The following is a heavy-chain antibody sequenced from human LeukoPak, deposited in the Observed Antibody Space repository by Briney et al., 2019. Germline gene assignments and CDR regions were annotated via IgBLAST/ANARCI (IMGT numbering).Heavy chain of an antibody. J-gene: IGHJ4*02. CDR3: AKDLSSSLNC. CDR1: GFTFSTYS. V-gene: IGHV3-23*01. D-gene: IGHD6-13*01. CDR2: ISGSGGST. Sequence: GGSLRLSCAASGFTFSTYSMNWVRQAPGKGLEWVSAISGSGGSTYYADSVKGRFTISRDNSKNTLYLQMNSLRAEDTAVYYCAKDLSSSLNCWGQGTLVTVSS.